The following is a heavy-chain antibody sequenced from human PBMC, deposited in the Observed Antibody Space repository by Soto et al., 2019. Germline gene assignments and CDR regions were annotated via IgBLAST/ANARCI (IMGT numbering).Heavy chain of an antibody. J-gene: IGHJ4*02. D-gene: IGHD3-10*01. Sequence: QVQLVESGGGVVQPGRSLRLSCAASGFTFSSYGMHWVRQAPGKGLEWVAVISDDGSNKSSADSVKGRFTITRDNSKNTQYRQMNSLRAEDTAVYYCAPWFGAFDSWGQGTLVTVSS. V-gene: IGHV3-30*03. CDR3: APWFGAFDS. CDR2: ISDDGSNK. CDR1: GFTFSSYG.